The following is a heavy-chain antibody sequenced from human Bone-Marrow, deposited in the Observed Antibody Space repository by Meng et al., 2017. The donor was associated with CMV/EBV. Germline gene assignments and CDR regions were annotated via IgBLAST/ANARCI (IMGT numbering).Heavy chain of an antibody. Sequence: ASVKVSCKASGHTFTGYYMHWVRQAPGQGLEWMGWINPNSGGTNYAQKFQGRVTMTRDTSISTAYMELSRLRSDDTAGYYCAREAPHYDSNGYYKPWFDPWGQGTLVTVSS. CDR3: AREAPHYDSNGYYKPWFDP. V-gene: IGHV1-2*02. J-gene: IGHJ5*02. D-gene: IGHD3-22*01. CDR1: GHTFTGYY. CDR2: INPNSGGT.